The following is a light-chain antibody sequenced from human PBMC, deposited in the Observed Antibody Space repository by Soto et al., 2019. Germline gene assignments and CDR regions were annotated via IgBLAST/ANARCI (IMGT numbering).Light chain of an antibody. CDR3: QQYNSYS. CDR1: QSINSG. V-gene: IGKV1-5*03. CDR2: KAS. Sequence: IQMTQSPSTLSASVGDRVTITCRASQSINSGLAWYQQKPGKAPNLLIYKASTLESGVPSRFSGSGSGTEFTLTISSLQPDDFATYYCQQYNSYSFGQGTKVDIK. J-gene: IGKJ1*01.